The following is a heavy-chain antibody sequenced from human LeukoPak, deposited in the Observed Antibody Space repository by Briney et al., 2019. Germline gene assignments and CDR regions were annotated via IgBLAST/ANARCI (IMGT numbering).Heavy chain of an antibody. CDR1: GFTFSSYG. D-gene: IGHD1-26*01. V-gene: IGHV3-30*18. CDR2: ISYDGSNK. J-gene: IGHJ4*02. Sequence: GGSLRLSCAASGFTFSSYGMHWVRQAPGKGLEWVAVISYDGSNKYYADSVKGRFTISRDNSKNTLYLQMNSLRAEDTAVYYCAKDREQPKYYFDYWGQGTLVTVSS. CDR3: AKDREQPKYYFDY.